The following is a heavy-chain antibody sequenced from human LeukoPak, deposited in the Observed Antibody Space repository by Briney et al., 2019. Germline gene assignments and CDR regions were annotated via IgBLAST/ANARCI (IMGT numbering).Heavy chain of an antibody. J-gene: IGHJ4*02. Sequence: GGSLRLSCTASGFTFGDYAVSWVRQAPGKGLKWVGFIRGTPYGGTPEYAASVKGRFTISRDDSKSIAHLQLNSLKTEDTAVYYCSGTLGELSFYDYWGQGTLVTVSS. V-gene: IGHV3-49*04. CDR3: SGTLGELSFYDY. D-gene: IGHD3-16*02. CDR1: GFTFGDYA. CDR2: IRGTPYGGTP.